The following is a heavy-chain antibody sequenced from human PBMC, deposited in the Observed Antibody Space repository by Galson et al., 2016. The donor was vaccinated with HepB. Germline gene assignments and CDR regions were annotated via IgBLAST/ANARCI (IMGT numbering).Heavy chain of an antibody. J-gene: IGHJ6*03. Sequence: SLRLSCAASGFTFSSYGMHWVRQAPGKGLEWVAFIFYDGSNKYYADSVKGRFAISRDNSNNTLYLQMNSLRAEDTAVYYCAKDSFYDFWDAATDYYYYMDVWGKGTTVTVSS. CDR3: AKDSFYDFWDAATDYYYYMDV. V-gene: IGHV3-33*06. CDR1: GFTFSSYG. D-gene: IGHD3-3*01. CDR2: IFYDGSNK.